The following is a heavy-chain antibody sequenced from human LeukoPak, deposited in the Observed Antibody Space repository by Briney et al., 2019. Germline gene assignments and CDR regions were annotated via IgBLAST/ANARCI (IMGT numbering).Heavy chain of an antibody. CDR2: IYSGGST. Sequence: GGSLRLSCAASGFTVSSNYMSWVRQAPGKGLEWVSVIYSGGSTYYADSVKGRFTISRDNAKNSLYLQMNSLRVEDTAVYYCAREECSSSSVMGYWGQGTLVTVSS. D-gene: IGHD6-6*01. CDR1: GFTVSSNY. CDR3: AREECSSSSVMGY. V-gene: IGHV3-53*01. J-gene: IGHJ4*02.